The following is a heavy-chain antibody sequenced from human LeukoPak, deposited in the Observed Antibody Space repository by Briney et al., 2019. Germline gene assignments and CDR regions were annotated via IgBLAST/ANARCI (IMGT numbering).Heavy chain of an antibody. D-gene: IGHD3-22*01. Sequence: PSETLSLTCAVSGGSISSGGYSWSWIRQPPGKGLEWIGYIYHSGSTYYNPSLKSRVTISVDRSKNQFSLELSSVTAADTAVYYCARESNYDRAFDIWGQGTMVTVSS. CDR3: ARESNYDRAFDI. CDR2: IYHSGST. J-gene: IGHJ3*02. CDR1: GGSISSGGYS. V-gene: IGHV4-30-2*01.